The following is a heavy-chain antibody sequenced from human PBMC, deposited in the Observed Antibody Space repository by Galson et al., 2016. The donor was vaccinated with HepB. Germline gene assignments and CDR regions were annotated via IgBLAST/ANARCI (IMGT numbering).Heavy chain of an antibody. CDR2: ISNRGDNT. CDR1: GFTVSNNY. J-gene: IGHJ5*02. CDR3: AKEGGYCISTTCPRRFDP. V-gene: IGHV3-23*01. Sequence: SPRLSCAASGFTVSNNYMSWVRQAPGKGLEWVSAISNRGDNTYYADSVEGRFTISRDNSKNTLYLQMNSLRAEDTAVYYCAKEGGYCISTTCPRRFDPWGQGTLVTVSS. D-gene: IGHD2-2*01.